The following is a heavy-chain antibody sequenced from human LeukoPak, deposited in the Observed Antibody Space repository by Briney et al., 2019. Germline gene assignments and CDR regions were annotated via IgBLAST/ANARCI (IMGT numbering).Heavy chain of an antibody. Sequence: PGGSLRLSFAASEFSVSSNYMNWVRQAPGRGVGWVSVIYSGRATYYADSVRGRFTISRDNSKNMVSLQMTSLGAEDAGVYYCARGRFSGPDDYWGQGTLVTVSS. J-gene: IGHJ4*02. CDR3: ARGRFSGPDDY. CDR2: IYSGRAT. V-gene: IGHV3-53*01. D-gene: IGHD6-19*01. CDR1: EFSVSSNY.